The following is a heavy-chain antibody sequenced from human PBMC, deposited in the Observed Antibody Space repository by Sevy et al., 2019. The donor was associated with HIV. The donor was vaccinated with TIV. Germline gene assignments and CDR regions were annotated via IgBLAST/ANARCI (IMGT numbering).Heavy chain of an antibody. CDR3: ARATYYYDSSGYSGFDY. Sequence: GGSLILSCAASGFTFSSYSMNWVRQAPGKGLEWVSYISSSSSTIYYADSVKGRFTISRDNAKNLLYRQMNSLRDEDTAVYYCARATYYYDSSGYSGFDYWGQGTLVTVSS. CDR1: GFTFSSYS. V-gene: IGHV3-48*02. D-gene: IGHD3-22*01. CDR2: ISSSSSTI. J-gene: IGHJ4*02.